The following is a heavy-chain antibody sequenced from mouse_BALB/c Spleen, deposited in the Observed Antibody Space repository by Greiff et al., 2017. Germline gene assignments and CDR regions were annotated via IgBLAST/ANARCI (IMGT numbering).Heavy chain of an antibody. D-gene: IGHD3-3*01. CDR3: AREGDPYSMDY. CDR2: INSNGGST. Sequence: EVKLMESGGGLVQPGGSLKLSCAASGFTFSSYGMSWVRQTPDKRLELVATINSNGGSTYYPDSVKGRFTISRDNAKNTLYLQMSSLKSEDTAMYYCAREGDPYSMDYWGQGTSVTVSS. CDR1: GFTFSSYG. J-gene: IGHJ4*01. V-gene: IGHV5-6-3*01.